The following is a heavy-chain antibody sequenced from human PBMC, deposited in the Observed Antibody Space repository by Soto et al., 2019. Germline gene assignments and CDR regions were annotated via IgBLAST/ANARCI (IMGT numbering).Heavy chain of an antibody. CDR3: ARDPNTSGREGY. Sequence: QVQLVQSGAEVKKPGSSVKVSCKASGGTFSSYTISWVRQAPGQGLEWMGRIIPILGIANYAQKFQGRVTITADKSTSTAYMELSSLRSEDTAVYYCARDPNTSGREGYWGQGTLVTVSS. V-gene: IGHV1-69*08. J-gene: IGHJ4*02. D-gene: IGHD2-15*01. CDR1: GGTFSSYT. CDR2: IIPILGIA.